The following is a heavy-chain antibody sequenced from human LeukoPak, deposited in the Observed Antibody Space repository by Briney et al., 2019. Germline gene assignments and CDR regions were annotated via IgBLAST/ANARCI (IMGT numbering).Heavy chain of an antibody. CDR1: GFSFSSYE. CDR2: ISSDGHVG. J-gene: IGHJ4*02. Sequence: GGPLRLSCAASGFSFSSYEMNWVRQAPGKGLEWVSHISSDGHVGTYVDSVRGRFTMSRDNAKNFLFLQMNGLRAEDTAVYYCARDTLNGPFVISLDYWGQGALVTVSS. CDR3: ARDTLNGPFVISLDY. V-gene: IGHV3-48*03. D-gene: IGHD3-9*01.